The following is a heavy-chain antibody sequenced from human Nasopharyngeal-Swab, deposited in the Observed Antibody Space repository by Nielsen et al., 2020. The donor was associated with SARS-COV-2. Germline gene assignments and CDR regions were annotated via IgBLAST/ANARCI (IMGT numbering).Heavy chain of an antibody. J-gene: IGHJ4*02. CDR2: IYYSGST. CDR1: GGSISSGGYY. D-gene: IGHD4-11*01. V-gene: IGHV4-31*03. CDR3: ARVGYSNYGEGFDY. Sequence: SETLSLTCTVSGGSISSGGYYWSWIRQHPGKGLEWIGYIYYSGSTYYNPSLKSRVTISVDTSKNQFSLKLSSVTAADTAVYYCARVGYSNYGEGFDYWGQGTLVTVSS.